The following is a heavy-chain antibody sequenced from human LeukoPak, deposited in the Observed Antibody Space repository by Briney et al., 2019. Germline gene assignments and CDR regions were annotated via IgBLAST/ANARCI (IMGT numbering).Heavy chain of an antibody. CDR3: ARYKQQLVGRTHFDY. CDR1: GYPISSGYY. J-gene: IGHJ4*02. CDR2: IYHSGST. Sequence: PSETLSLTCAVSGYPISSGYYWGWIRQPPGKGLEWIGSIYHSGSTYYNPSLKSRVTISVDTSKNQFSLKLSSVTAADTAVYYCARYKQQLVGRTHFDYWGQGTLVTVSS. V-gene: IGHV4-38-2*01. D-gene: IGHD6-13*01.